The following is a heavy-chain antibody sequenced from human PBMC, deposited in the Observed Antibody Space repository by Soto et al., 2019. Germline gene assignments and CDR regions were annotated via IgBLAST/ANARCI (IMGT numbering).Heavy chain of an antibody. CDR3: ARVFSRNWYFDL. CDR2: ISSSSSYI. CDR1: GFTFSSYS. V-gene: IGHV3-21*01. J-gene: IGHJ2*01. Sequence: GGSLRLSCAASGFTFSSYSMNWVRQAPGKGLEWVSSISSSSSYIYYADSVKGRFTISRDNAKNSLYLQMNSLRAEDTAVYYCARVFSRNWYFDLWGRGTLVTVSS.